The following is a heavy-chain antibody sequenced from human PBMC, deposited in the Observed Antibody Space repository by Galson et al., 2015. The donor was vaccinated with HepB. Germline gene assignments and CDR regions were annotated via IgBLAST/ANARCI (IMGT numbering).Heavy chain of an antibody. CDR3: VKEGGATFYFDS. CDR2: ISSDERSK. Sequence: SLRLSCAASGFTFSTYGMHWVRQAPGKGLEWVAIISSDERSKYYADSVKGRFTMSRDNSQNTPYLQMSSLRVEDTAVYYCVKEGGATFYFDSWGQGTLVTVSS. CDR1: GFTFSTYG. J-gene: IGHJ4*02. D-gene: IGHD2-21*01. V-gene: IGHV3-30*18.